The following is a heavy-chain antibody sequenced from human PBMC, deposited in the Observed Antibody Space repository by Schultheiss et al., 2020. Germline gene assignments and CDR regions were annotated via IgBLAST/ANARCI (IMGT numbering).Heavy chain of an antibody. J-gene: IGHJ5*02. CDR1: GGSISSYY. CDR2: IYYSGST. Sequence: SETLSLTCTVSGGSISSYYWSWIRQPPGKGLEWIGYIYYSGSTNYNPSLKSRVTISVDTSKNQFSLKLSSLTAADTAVYYCARVGSGWSGGWWFDPWGQGTLVTVSS. CDR3: ARVGSGWSGGWWFDP. D-gene: IGHD6-19*01. V-gene: IGHV4-59*01.